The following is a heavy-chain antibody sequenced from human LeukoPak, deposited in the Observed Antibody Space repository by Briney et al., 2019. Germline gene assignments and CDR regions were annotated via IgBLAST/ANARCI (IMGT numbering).Heavy chain of an antibody. V-gene: IGHV3-23*01. CDR2: ISGSGGST. J-gene: IGHJ6*03. Sequence: GGSLRLSCAASGFTFSSYAMSWVRQAPGKGLEWVSAISGSGGSTYYADSVKGRFTISRDNSKNTLYLQMNSLRAEDTAVYYCAKGGSSWYVAYYYYYMDVWGKGTTVTVSS. D-gene: IGHD6-13*01. CDR1: GFTFSSYA. CDR3: AKGGSSWYVAYYYYYMDV.